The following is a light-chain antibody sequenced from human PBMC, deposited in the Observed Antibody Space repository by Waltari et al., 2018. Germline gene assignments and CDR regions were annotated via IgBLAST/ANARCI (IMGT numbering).Light chain of an antibody. CDR3: QQRNYWPLT. CDR2: DTS. V-gene: IGKV3-11*01. Sequence: ATLSLSPGERATLSCRASQSVSSYLAWYQQKPGQAPRLLIYDTSNRATGIPARFSGSGSGTDFTLTISSLEPEDFAVYYCQQRNYWPLTFGGGTKVEIE. CDR1: QSVSSY. J-gene: IGKJ4*01.